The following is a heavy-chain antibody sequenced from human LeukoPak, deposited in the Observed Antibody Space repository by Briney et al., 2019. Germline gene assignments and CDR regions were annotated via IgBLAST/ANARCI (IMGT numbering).Heavy chain of an antibody. D-gene: IGHD6-19*01. J-gene: IGHJ6*03. CDR1: GYTFTSYG. CDR2: ISAHNGNT. Sequence: ASVKVSCKASGYTFTSYGISWVRQAPGQGLEWMGWISAHNGNTNYEEKVQGRVTMTTDTSTSTAYMELRSLRSDDTAVYYCARDKGTVATYYYYMDVWGKGTTVTVYS. CDR3: ARDKGTVATYYYYMDV. V-gene: IGHV1-18*01.